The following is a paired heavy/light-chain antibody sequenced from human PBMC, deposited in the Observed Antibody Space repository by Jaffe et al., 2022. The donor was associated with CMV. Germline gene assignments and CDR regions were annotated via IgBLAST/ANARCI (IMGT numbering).Light chain of an antibody. V-gene: IGKV3-15*01. CDR1: ESIGSN. CDR2: GAS. CDR3: QQYNNWPYT. J-gene: IGKJ2*01. Sequence: EIVMSQSPATLSVSPGERATLSCRASESIGSNLAWFQQKPGQAPRLLIHGASTRATGIPAGFSGSGSGTDFTLTISSLRSGDFAVYYCQQYNNWPYTFGQGTKLEIK.
Heavy chain of an antibody. CDR3: ARGDGGDTDYMFTTYYYGMDV. Sequence: QVQLVESGGGLVKPGGSLRLSCAASGFTFSDYYMGWIRQAPGKGLEWVSYISNSGTTIYYADSVGGRFTMSRDNAKKSLYLQMNSLRAEDTAVYFCARGDGGDTDYMFTTYYYGMDVWGQGTTVTVSS. J-gene: IGHJ6*02. CDR1: GFTFSDYY. D-gene: IGHD3-10*02. CDR2: ISNSGTTI. V-gene: IGHV3-11*01.